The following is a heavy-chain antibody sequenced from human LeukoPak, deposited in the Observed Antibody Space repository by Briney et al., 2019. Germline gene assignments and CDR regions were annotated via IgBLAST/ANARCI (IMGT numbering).Heavy chain of an antibody. CDR1: GFTVSSNY. V-gene: IGHV4-34*01. Sequence: PGGSLRPSCAASGFTVSSNYMSWVRQPPGKGLEWIGEINHSGSTNYNPSLKSRVTISVDTSKNQFSLKLSSVTAADTAVYYCARGGRGGWSQDFDYWGQGTLVTVSS. J-gene: IGHJ4*02. CDR2: INHSGST. CDR3: ARGGRGGWSQDFDY. D-gene: IGHD6-19*01.